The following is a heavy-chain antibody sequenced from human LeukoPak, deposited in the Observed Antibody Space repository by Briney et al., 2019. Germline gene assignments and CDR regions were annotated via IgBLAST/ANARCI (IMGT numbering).Heavy chain of an antibody. D-gene: IGHD4-17*01. CDR2: ISYDGNNA. CDR3: AIGGRMTTVTTTFDY. CDR1: GFTFSSYW. Sequence: GGSLRLSCAASGFTFSSYWMSWVRQAPGKGLEWVAVISYDGNNAYYADSVKGRFTISRDNSKNTLFLQMNSLRAEDTAMYYCAIGGRMTTVTTTFDYWGQGTLVTVSS. V-gene: IGHV3-30*03. J-gene: IGHJ4*02.